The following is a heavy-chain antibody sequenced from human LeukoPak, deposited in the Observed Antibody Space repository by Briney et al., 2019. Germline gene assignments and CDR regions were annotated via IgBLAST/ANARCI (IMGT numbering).Heavy chain of an antibody. V-gene: IGHV1-69*04. CDR2: IIPILGIA. Sequence: SVKVSCKASGGTFSSYAISWVRQAPGQGLEWMGRIIPILGIANYAQKFQGRVTITSDKSTSTAYMELSSLRSEDTAVYYCARDLGYYDSSGYYKLGNWFDPWGRGTLVTVSS. D-gene: IGHD3-22*01. CDR1: GGTFSSYA. J-gene: IGHJ5*02. CDR3: ARDLGYYDSSGYYKLGNWFDP.